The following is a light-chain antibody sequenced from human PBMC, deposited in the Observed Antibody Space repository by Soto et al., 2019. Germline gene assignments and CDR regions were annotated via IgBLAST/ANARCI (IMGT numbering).Light chain of an antibody. V-gene: IGKV3-15*01. CDR1: QSLSNK. CDR3: QQYDNWPLT. Sequence: EIVMTQSPATLSLSPGERASLSCRASQSLSNKLAWYQQKPGQAPRLLIYAPPTRATDIPVMYSAGGSGTEFTLTISSLQSEDFGVYYCQQYDNWPLTLGGGTKVDIK. J-gene: IGKJ4*01. CDR2: APP.